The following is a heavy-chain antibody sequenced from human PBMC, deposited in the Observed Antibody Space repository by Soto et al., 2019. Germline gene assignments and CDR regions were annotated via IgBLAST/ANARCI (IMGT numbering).Heavy chain of an antibody. Sequence: PGGSLRLSCAASGFTFSSYGMHWVRQAPDKGLEWVAVISYDGSNKYYADSVKGRFTISRDNSKNTLYLQMNSLRAEDTAVYYCAKGEGGAAAIFYYFDYWGQGTLVTVSS. D-gene: IGHD2-2*01. V-gene: IGHV3-30*18. CDR2: ISYDGSNK. CDR3: AKGEGGAAAIFYYFDY. CDR1: GFTFSSYG. J-gene: IGHJ4*02.